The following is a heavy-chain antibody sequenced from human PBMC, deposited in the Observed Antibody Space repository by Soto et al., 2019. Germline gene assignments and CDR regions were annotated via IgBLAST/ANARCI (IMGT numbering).Heavy chain of an antibody. J-gene: IGHJ3*01. D-gene: IGHD2-21*01. V-gene: IGHV4-34*01. CDR2: IHDGGST. CDR3: ASHCGGGGCLVGFHL. CDR1: GGSFSGY. Sequence: PSETLSLTCAVYGGSFSGYWSWIRQPPGKGLEWIGEIHDGGSTKYNPSLKSRVTILVDTSKNQISLKLDSVTVADTAVYYCASHCGGGGCLVGFHLWGPGTLVTVSS.